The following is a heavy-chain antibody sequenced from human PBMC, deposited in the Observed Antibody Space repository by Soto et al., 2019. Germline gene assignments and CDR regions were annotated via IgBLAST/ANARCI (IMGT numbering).Heavy chain of an antibody. J-gene: IGHJ3*02. D-gene: IGHD5-12*01. V-gene: IGHV4-39*01. Sequence: SETLSLTCSVSGGSISSSSYYWGWIRQPPGKGLEWIGSIYYSGSTYYNPSLKSRVTMSVDTSKNQFSLKLSSVTAADTAVYYCARWLRRFDAFDIWGQGTMVTVSS. CDR1: GGSISSSSYY. CDR3: ARWLRRFDAFDI. CDR2: IYYSGST.